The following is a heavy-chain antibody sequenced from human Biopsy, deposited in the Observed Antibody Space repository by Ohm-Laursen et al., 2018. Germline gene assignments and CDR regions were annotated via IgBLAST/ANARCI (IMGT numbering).Heavy chain of an antibody. V-gene: IGHV4-59*02. CDR1: GDSVTKYY. Sequence: SQTLSLTWTVSGDSVTKYYWSWIRQPPGKGLEWIGHIYYSVMTNYNPSLQSRVSISVDTSRNQVSLTLSSVTAADTAVYYCARDSGILNYGNFKYYHYYGMDVRGQGTKVTVSS. J-gene: IGHJ6*02. CDR3: ARDSGILNYGNFKYYHYYGMDV. CDR2: IYYSVMT. D-gene: IGHD4-11*01.